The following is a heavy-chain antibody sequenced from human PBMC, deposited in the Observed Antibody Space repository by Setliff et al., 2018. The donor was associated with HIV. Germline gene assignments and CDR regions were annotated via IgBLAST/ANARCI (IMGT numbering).Heavy chain of an antibody. CDR1: GGSISSSNW. J-gene: IGHJ3*01. CDR2: IYYTGNT. CDR3: ARRGDSSGYYDAFDV. V-gene: IGHV4-4*02. Sequence: KTSETLSLTCAVSGGSISSSNWWSWVRQPPGKGLEWIGEIYYTGNTNYNPSLKSRVSISVDKSKNQFSLKLNSVTAADTAMYYCARRGDSSGYYDAFDVWG. D-gene: IGHD3-22*01.